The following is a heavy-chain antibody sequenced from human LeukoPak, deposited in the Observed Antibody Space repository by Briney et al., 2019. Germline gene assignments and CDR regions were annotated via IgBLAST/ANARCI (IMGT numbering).Heavy chain of an antibody. CDR3: ARALSGSWSFDY. D-gene: IGHD3-10*01. J-gene: IGHJ4*02. V-gene: IGHV4-59*01. CDR1: GGSISSYY. Sequence: SETLSPTCTVSGGSISSYYWSWIRQPPGKGLEWIGYIYYSGSTNYNPSLKSRVTISVDTSKNQFSLKLSSVTAADTAVYYCARALSGSWSFDYWGQGTLVTVSS. CDR2: IYYSGST.